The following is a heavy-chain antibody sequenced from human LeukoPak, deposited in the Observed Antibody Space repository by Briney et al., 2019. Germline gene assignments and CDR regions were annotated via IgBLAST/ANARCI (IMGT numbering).Heavy chain of an antibody. CDR1: GFTFSSYA. D-gene: IGHD3-10*01. Sequence: GGSLRLSRAASGFTFSSYAMSWVRQAPGKGLEWVSAISGSGGSTYYADSVKGRFTISRDNSKNTLYLQMNSLRAEDTAVYYCAKGRILVRGVIATWGQGTLVTVSS. CDR3: AKGRILVRGVIAT. J-gene: IGHJ5*02. CDR2: ISGSGGST. V-gene: IGHV3-23*01.